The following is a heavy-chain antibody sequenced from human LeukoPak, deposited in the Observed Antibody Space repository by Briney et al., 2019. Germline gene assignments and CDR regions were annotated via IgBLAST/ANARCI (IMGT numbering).Heavy chain of an antibody. Sequence: PGGCLRLSCAASGFTFSSCGMHWVRHAPGKGLECGAVISYDGSNKYYADSVKGRFTISRDNAKNTLYMQMNSMSAEDTAVYYCAKAHYCVGCSYGYSGYYFDYWGQGTLVTVSS. CDR1: GFTFSSCG. D-gene: IGHD5-18*01. CDR2: ISYDGSNK. J-gene: IGHJ4*02. CDR3: AKAHYCVGCSYGYSGYYFDY. V-gene: IGHV3-30*18.